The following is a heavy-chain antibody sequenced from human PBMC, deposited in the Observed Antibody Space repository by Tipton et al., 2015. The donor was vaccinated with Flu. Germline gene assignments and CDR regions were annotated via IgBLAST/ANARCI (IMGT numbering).Heavy chain of an antibody. D-gene: IGHD3-3*01. CDR1: GGSISSGSYY. Sequence: TLSLTCTVSGGSISSGSYYWSWIRQPAGKGLEWIGRIYTSGSTNYNPSLKSRVTISVDTSKNQFSLKLSSVTAADTAVYYCARSKYPPQGGVVDDYWGQGNLVTVSS. CDR3: ARSKYPPQGGVVDDY. J-gene: IGHJ4*02. V-gene: IGHV4-61*02. CDR2: IYTSGST.